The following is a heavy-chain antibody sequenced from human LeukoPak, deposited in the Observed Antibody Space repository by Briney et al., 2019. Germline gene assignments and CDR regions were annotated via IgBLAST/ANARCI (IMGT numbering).Heavy chain of an antibody. V-gene: IGHV4-34*01. Sequence: SETLSLTCAVYGGSFSGYYWSWIRQPPGKGLEWIGEINHSGSTNYNPSLKSRVTISVDTSKNQFSLKLSSVTAADTAVYYCARGSEVFWSGYSFFDYWGQGTLVTVSS. J-gene: IGHJ4*02. CDR2: INHSGST. CDR1: GGSFSGYY. CDR3: ARGSEVFWSGYSFFDY. D-gene: IGHD3-3*01.